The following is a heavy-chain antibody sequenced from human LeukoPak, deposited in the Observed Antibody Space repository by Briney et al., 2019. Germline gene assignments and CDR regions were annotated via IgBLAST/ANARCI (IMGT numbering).Heavy chain of an antibody. J-gene: IGHJ4*02. CDR2: IYYSGST. Sequence: PSETLSLTCTVSGGSISSSSYYWGWIRQPPGKGLEWIGSIYYSGSTYYNPSLKSRVTISVDTSKNQFSLKLSSVTAADTAVYYCARLGSSSWHYFDYWGQGTLLTVSS. V-gene: IGHV4-39*01. CDR3: ARLGSSSWHYFDY. D-gene: IGHD6-13*01. CDR1: GGSISSSSYY.